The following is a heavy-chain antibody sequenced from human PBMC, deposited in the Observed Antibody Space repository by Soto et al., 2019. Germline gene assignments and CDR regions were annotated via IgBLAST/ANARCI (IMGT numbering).Heavy chain of an antibody. CDR2: IKSKTDGGTT. J-gene: IGHJ4*02. D-gene: IGHD3-10*01. Sequence: GGSLRLSCAASGFTFSNAWINWVRQAPGKGLEWVGRIKSKTDGGTTDFAASVKGRFAISRDDSKNMVYLQMNSLKTEDTAVYYCTTDSYMTVVIIRFDDWGRGTLVTVSS. CDR1: GFTFSNAW. V-gene: IGHV3-15*07. CDR3: TTDSYMTVVIIRFDD.